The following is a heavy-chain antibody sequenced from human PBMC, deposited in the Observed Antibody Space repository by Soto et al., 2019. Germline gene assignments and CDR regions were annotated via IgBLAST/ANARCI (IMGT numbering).Heavy chain of an antibody. Sequence: GALRLSFVASGFTFSDYFMSWIRRAPVKGLEWVSYISDGGSYTNHGASVRGRVTVSRDDARNSLYLEMNSLRVEDTGIYYCARAPGAVNSYAGVDVWGQGTTLAVCS. J-gene: IGHJ6*02. CDR1: GFTFSDYF. V-gene: IGHV3-11*06. D-gene: IGHD6-19*01. CDR3: ARAPGAVNSYAGVDV. CDR2: ISDGGSYT.